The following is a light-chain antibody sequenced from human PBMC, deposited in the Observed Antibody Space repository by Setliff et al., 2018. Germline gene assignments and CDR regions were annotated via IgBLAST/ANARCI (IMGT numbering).Light chain of an antibody. CDR1: SSNMGAGFS. CDR2: GDT. CDR3: SSHGGSNNWSV. J-gene: IGLJ1*01. V-gene: IGLV1-40*01. Sequence: QSALTQPPSVSGAPGQRVTISCTGSSSNMGAGFSVHWYQQLPGTAPKLLIYGDTNRPSGVPDRFSGSKSGTSASLTVSGLQAEDEADYYCSSHGGSNNWSVFGTGTKGTVL.